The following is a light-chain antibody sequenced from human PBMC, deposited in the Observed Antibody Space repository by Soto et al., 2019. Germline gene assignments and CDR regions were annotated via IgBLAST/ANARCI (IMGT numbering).Light chain of an antibody. Sequence: DIQMTQSPSSLSVSVGDRVTITCRASQGISNYLAWYQQRPGKVPQLLIYAASTLQSGVPSRFSGSGSGTDFTLTISSLQPEDVATYYCQNCHSAAFTFGPGTKVDIK. CDR2: AAS. V-gene: IGKV1-27*01. CDR1: QGISNY. J-gene: IGKJ3*01. CDR3: QNCHSAAFT.